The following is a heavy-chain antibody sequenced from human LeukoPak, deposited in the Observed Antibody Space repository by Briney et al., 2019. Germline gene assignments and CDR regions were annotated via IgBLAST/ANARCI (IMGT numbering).Heavy chain of an antibody. CDR3: ARARVITGTTEDYYYGMDV. D-gene: IGHD1-20*01. J-gene: IGHJ6*02. Sequence: GASVKVSCKASGYTFTSYGISWVRQAPGQGLEWMGWISAYNGNTNYAQKLQGRVTMTTDTSTSTAYMELRSLRSDDTAVYYCARARVITGTTEDYYYGMDVWGQGTTVTVSS. CDR1: GYTFTSYG. V-gene: IGHV1-18*01. CDR2: ISAYNGNT.